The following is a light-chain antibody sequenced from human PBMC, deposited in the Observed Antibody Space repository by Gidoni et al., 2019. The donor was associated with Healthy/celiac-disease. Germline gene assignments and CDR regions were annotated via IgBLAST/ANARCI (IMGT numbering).Light chain of an antibody. CDR2: WAS. Sequence: DIVMTQSPASLPVSLGERATINCKSSQSVLYSSNNKNYLAWYQQKPGQPPKLLIYWASTRESGVPDRFSGSGSGTDFTLTISSLQAEDVAVYYCQQYYSTLITFGQGTRLEIK. V-gene: IGKV4-1*01. CDR1: QSVLYSSNNKNY. CDR3: QQYYSTLIT. J-gene: IGKJ5*01.